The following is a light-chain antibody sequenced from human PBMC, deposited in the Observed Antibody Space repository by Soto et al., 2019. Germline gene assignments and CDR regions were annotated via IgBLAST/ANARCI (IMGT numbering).Light chain of an antibody. CDR2: DAS. V-gene: IGKV3-11*01. CDR3: QHRRT. CDR1: QSVSNY. J-gene: IGKJ3*01. Sequence: EVVLTQSPATLSLSPGERATLSCRASQSVSNYLAWYQQKPGQAPRLLIYDASNRATGIPARFSGSGSGTDFTRTISNLEPEDFAVYYCQHRRTFGPGTKVDIK.